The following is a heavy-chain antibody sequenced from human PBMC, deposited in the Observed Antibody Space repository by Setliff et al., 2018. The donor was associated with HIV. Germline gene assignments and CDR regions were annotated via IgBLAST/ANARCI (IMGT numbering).Heavy chain of an antibody. Sequence: GGSLRLSCAASGFTFTNYYMSWIRQAPGKGLEWVSYISISDNVIYYADSLKGRFTISRDNSKNSLYLQMNNLRAEDTAVYYCARGLTWIQVSPDYFDYWGQGTLVTVSS. V-gene: IGHV3-11*04. CDR1: GFTFTNYY. CDR3: ARGLTWIQVSPDYFDY. D-gene: IGHD5-18*01. CDR2: ISISDNVI. J-gene: IGHJ4*02.